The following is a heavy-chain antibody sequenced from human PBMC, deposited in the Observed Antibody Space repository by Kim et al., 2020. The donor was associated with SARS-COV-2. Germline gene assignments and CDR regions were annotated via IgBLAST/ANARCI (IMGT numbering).Heavy chain of an antibody. CDR2: INQDGSEK. CDR3: ARDAWAQRGTDGFDY. CDR1: GFSFNSFW. D-gene: IGHD7-27*01. V-gene: IGHV3-7*01. Sequence: GGSLRLSCAASGFSFNSFWMSWVRQAPGKGLEWLANINQDGSEKKFVDSVKGRFTISRDSAENSVYLQMNSLRVEDSAVYYCARDAWAQRGTDGFDYWGQGTLVTVSS. J-gene: IGHJ4*02.